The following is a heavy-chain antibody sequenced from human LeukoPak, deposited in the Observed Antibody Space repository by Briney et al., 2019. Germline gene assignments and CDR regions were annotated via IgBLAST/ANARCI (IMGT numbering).Heavy chain of an antibody. Sequence: SSETLSLTCTVSGGSISSYYWSWIRQPPGKGLEWIGYIYYSGSTNYNPSLKSRVTISVDTSKNQFSLKLSSVTAADTAVYYCARTVRGVYYYGMDVWGQGTTVTVSS. CDR1: GGSISSYY. CDR2: IYYSGST. J-gene: IGHJ6*02. CDR3: ARTVRGVYYYGMDV. D-gene: IGHD3-10*01. V-gene: IGHV4-59*08.